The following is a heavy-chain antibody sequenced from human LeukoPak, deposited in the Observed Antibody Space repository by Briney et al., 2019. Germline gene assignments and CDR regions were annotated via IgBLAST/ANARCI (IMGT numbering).Heavy chain of an antibody. CDR3: ARTPSWGNRFFDY. D-gene: IGHD7-27*01. V-gene: IGHV4-59*01. J-gene: IGHJ4*02. CDR2: IYYSGST. CDR1: GGSISSYY. Sequence: PSETLSLTCTVSGGSISSYYWSWIRRPPGKGLEWIGYIYYSGSTNYNPSLKSRVTISVDTSKNQFSLKLSSVTAADTAVYYCARTPSWGNRFFDYWGQGTLVTVSS.